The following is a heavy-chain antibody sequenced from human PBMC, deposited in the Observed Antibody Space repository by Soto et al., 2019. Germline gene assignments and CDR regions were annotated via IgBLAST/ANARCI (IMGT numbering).Heavy chain of an antibody. V-gene: IGHV4-30-2*01. CDR1: GGSISSGGYS. CDR3: AGAHGSGWGAFDI. D-gene: IGHD3-10*01. CDR2: IYHSGST. Sequence: QLQLQESGSGLVKPSQTLSLTCAVSGGSISSGGYSWSWIRQPPGKGLEWIGYIYHSGSTYYNPSHKSRVTISVDRSKNQFSLKLSSVTAADTAVYYCAGAHGSGWGAFDIWGQGTMVTVSS. J-gene: IGHJ3*02.